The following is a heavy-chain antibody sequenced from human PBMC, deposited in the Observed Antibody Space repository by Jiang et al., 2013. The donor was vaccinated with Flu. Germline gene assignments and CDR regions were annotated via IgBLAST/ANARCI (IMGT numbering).Heavy chain of an antibody. CDR3: ARHSGQQLVHY. CDR2: IDPSDSYT. D-gene: IGHD6-13*01. J-gene: IGHJ4*02. V-gene: IGHV5-10-1*01. Sequence: RIDPSDSYTNYSPSFQGHVTISADKSISTAYLQWSSLKASDTAMYYCARHSGQQLVHYWGQGTLVTVSS.